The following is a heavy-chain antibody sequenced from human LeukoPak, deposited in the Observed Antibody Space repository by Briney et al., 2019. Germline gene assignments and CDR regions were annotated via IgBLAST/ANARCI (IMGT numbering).Heavy chain of an antibody. CDR3: ARTAGYSSGWYQVHSTPYYYYGMDV. Sequence: GGSLRLSCAASGFTFSSYWMSWVRQAPGKGLEWVANIKQDGSEKYYVDSVKGRFTISRDNAKNSLYLQMNSLRAEDTAMYYCARTAGYSSGWYQVHSTPYYYYGMDVWGQGTTVTVSS. J-gene: IGHJ6*02. CDR2: IKQDGSEK. D-gene: IGHD6-19*01. CDR1: GFTFSSYW. V-gene: IGHV3-7*01.